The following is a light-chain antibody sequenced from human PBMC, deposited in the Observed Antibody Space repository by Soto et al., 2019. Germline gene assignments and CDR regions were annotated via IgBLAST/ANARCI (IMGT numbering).Light chain of an antibody. J-gene: IGLJ1*01. CDR2: EDT. V-gene: IGLV2-23*01. Sequence: QSALTQPASVSGSAGQSITISCTGTSSDVGNYNLVSWYLHHPGKAPKLLIYEDTKRPSGVSNRFSGSRSGNTASLTVSGLQAEDETDYYCCSYAGSSTYVFRTGTKLTVL. CDR1: SSDVGNYNL. CDR3: CSYAGSSTYV.